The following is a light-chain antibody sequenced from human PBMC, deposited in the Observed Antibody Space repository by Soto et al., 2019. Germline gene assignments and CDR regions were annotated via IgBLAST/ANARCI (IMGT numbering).Light chain of an antibody. CDR3: QQRKFWPPLT. CDR2: DAS. J-gene: IGKJ4*01. CDR1: HSVDIY. V-gene: IGKV3-11*01. Sequence: EVVLTQSPVTLALSPGDRATLSCRTSHSVDIYLAWYQQQPGQAPRLLIYDASNRATGIPARFSGSGSGTDFTLTISSLEPEDFAVYYCQQRKFWPPLTFGGGTKVELK.